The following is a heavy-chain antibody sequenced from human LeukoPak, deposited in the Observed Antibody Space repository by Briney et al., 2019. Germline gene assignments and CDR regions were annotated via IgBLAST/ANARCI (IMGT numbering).Heavy chain of an antibody. CDR1: GFTFSSYW. CDR2: ISSSSTI. J-gene: IGHJ4*02. Sequence: GGSLRLSCAASGFTFSSYWMHWVRQAPGKGLEWVSYISSSSTIYYADSVKGRFTISRDNAKNSLYLQMNSLRAEDTAVYYCASLYGDYVFDYWGQGTLVTVSS. V-gene: IGHV3-48*01. CDR3: ASLYGDYVFDY. D-gene: IGHD4-17*01.